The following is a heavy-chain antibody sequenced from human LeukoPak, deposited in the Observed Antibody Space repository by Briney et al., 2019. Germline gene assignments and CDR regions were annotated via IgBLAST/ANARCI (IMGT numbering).Heavy chain of an antibody. V-gene: IGHV3-66*01. CDR2: IYSGDST. CDR3: ARGQWLSRLFDD. D-gene: IGHD6-19*01. Sequence: GGSLRLSCAASGFTFSSYSMNWVRQAPGKGLEWVSVIYSGDSTYYADSVKGRFTISRDISKNTLYLQMNSLRVEDTAVYYCARGQWLSRLFDDWGQGTLVTVSS. CDR1: GFTFSSYS. J-gene: IGHJ4*02.